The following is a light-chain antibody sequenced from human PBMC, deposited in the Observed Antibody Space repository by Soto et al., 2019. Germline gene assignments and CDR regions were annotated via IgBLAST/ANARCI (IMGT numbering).Light chain of an antibody. V-gene: IGLV2-14*01. J-gene: IGLJ2*01. Sequence: QSALTQPASVSGSPGQSITISCTGTSSDVGGYNYVSWYQQHPGKAPKLMIYDVSNRPSGVSNRFFGSKSGNTASLTISGLQAEDEADYYCSSYTSSSTSGFGGGTKLTVL. CDR1: SSDVGGYNY. CDR3: SSYTSSSTSG. CDR2: DVS.